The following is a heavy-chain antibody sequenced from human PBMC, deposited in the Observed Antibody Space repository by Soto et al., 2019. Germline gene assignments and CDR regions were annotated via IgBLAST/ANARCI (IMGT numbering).Heavy chain of an antibody. V-gene: IGHV1-8*01. D-gene: IGHD6-13*01. Sequence: GASVKVSCKASGYTFTSYDINWVRQATGQGLEWMGWMNPNSGNTGYAQKFQGRVTMTRNTSISTAYMELSSLRSEDTAVYYYARLCLSAAGSSYGPGYYYYYYYMDVWGKGTTVTVSS. J-gene: IGHJ6*03. CDR1: GYTFTSYD. CDR2: MNPNSGNT. CDR3: ARLCLSAAGSSYGPGYYYYYYYMDV.